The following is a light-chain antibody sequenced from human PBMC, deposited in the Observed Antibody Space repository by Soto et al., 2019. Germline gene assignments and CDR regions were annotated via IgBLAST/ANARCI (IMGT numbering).Light chain of an antibody. V-gene: IGLV2-8*01. J-gene: IGLJ1*01. CDR2: EVN. Sequence: QSVLTQPPSASGSPGQSVAISCTGTSSDVGGYNYVSWYQQHPGKAPKLMIYEVNKRPSGVPDRFSGSKSGNTASLTVSGLQAEEEADYYCSSYAGRSNVFGTGTKVTVL. CDR3: SSYAGRSNV. CDR1: SSDVGGYNY.